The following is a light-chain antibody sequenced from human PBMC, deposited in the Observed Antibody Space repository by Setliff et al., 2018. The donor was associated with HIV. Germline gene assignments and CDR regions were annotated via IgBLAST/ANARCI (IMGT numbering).Light chain of an antibody. V-gene: IGLV2-11*01. CDR1: SRDVGGYNS. CDR3: CSYAGFNTLV. J-gene: IGLJ2*01. CDR2: DVT. Sequence: QSVLTQPRSVSGSPGQSVSISCTGTSRDVGGYNSVSWYQQHPGKAPKLIIYDVTKRPSGVPDRFSGSKSGNTASLTVSGLQVDDEADYYCCSYAGFNTLVFGGGTK.